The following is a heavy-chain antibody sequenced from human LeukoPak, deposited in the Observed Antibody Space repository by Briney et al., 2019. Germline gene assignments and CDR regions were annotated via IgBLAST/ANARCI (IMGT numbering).Heavy chain of an antibody. J-gene: IGHJ4*02. Sequence: GGSLRLSCAASGFTFSSYAMHWVRQAPGKGLGWVAVISYDGSNKYYADSVKGRFTISRDNSKNTLYLQMNSLRAEDTAVYYCARDQQYQLLLDYWGQGTLVTVSS. D-gene: IGHD2-2*01. CDR1: GFTFSSYA. V-gene: IGHV3-30-3*01. CDR3: ARDQQYQLLLDY. CDR2: ISYDGSNK.